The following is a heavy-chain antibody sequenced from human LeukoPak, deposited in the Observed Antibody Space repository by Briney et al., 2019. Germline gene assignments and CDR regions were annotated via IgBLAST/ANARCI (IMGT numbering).Heavy chain of an antibody. CDR3: ARDVLPRKAAYDY. CDR2: ISSSGSTI. Sequence: GGSLRLSCAASGFTFSSYEMNWVRQAPGKGLEWVSYISSSGSTIYYADSVKGRFTISRDNAKNSLYPKMNSLRAEATAVYYCARDVLPRKAAYDYWGQGTLVTVSS. CDR1: GFTFSSYE. D-gene: IGHD6-25*01. J-gene: IGHJ4*02. V-gene: IGHV3-48*03.